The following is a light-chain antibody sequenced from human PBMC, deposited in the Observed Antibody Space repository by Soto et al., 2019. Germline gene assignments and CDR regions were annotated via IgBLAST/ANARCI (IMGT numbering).Light chain of an antibody. Sequence: QSALTQPPSASGSPGQSVTISCTGTNSDVGDYNSVSWYQQHPGKAPKLMIYEVSKRPSGVPDRFSGSKSANTASLTVSGLQAEDEAVYYCSSYAGSNNYVFGTGTKVTVL. CDR3: SSYAGSNNYV. V-gene: IGLV2-8*01. CDR1: NSDVGDYNS. CDR2: EVS. J-gene: IGLJ1*01.